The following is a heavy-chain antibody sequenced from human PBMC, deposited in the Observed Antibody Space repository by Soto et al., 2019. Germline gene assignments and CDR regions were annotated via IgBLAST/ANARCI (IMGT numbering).Heavy chain of an antibody. CDR1: GFTFSTYA. D-gene: IGHD3-10*01. V-gene: IGHV3-23*01. J-gene: IGHJ6*02. CDR2: ISGSGGST. CDR3: AQRAPGSGSYYYYYGMDV. Sequence: GGSLRLSCAASGFTFSTYAMSWVRQAPGKGLEWVSGISGSGGSTNHADSVKGRFSISRDNSKNTLYLQMNSLRVEDTAVYYCAQRAPGSGSYYYYYGMDVWGQGTTVTVSS.